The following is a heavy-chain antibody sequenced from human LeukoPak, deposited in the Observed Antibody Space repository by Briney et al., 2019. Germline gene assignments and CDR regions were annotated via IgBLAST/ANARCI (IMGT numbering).Heavy chain of an antibody. CDR3: ARGDGDFSFDY. V-gene: IGHV4-30-4*01. CDR2: IYYSGST. D-gene: IGHD4-17*01. CDR1: GGSISSGDYY. Sequence: PSQTLSLTCIVSGGSISSGDYYWSWIRQPPGKGLEWIGYIYYSGSTYYNPSLKSRVTISVDMSKNHFSLKLSSVTAADTAVYYCARGDGDFSFDYWGQGTLVTVSS. J-gene: IGHJ4*02.